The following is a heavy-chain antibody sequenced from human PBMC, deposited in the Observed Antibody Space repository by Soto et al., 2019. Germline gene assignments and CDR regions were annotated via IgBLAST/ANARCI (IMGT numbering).Heavy chain of an antibody. J-gene: IGHJ4*02. Sequence: PGGSLRLSCTASGFTFNTHWMRWVRQAPGKGLVWVSRIYFDGITTNYADSVKGRLTASSDNAKNTVYLHVNTLRDEDTAVYYCARGGAMGVDYWGQGTLVTVSS. V-gene: IGHV3-74*01. CDR2: IYFDGITT. CDR1: GFTFNTHW. CDR3: ARGGAMGVDY. D-gene: IGHD1-26*01.